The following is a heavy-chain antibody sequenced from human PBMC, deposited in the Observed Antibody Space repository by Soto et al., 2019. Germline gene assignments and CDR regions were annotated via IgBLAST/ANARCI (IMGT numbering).Heavy chain of an antibody. V-gene: IGHV1-69*13. J-gene: IGHJ4*02. D-gene: IGHD1-1*01. CDR1: GGTFSSYA. Sequence: VASVKVSCKASGGTFSSYAISWVRQAPGQGLEWMGGIIPIFGTANYAQKFQGRVTITADESTSTAYMELSSLRSEDTAVYYCARTEPYLETYRPGTFDYWGQGTLVTVSS. CDR2: IIPIFGTA. CDR3: ARTEPYLETYRPGTFDY.